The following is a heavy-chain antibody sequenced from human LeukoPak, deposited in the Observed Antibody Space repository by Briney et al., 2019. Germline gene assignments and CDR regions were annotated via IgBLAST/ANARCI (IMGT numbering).Heavy chain of an antibody. D-gene: IGHD6-19*01. CDR2: TYYRSKWYT. CDR1: GDSVSNNNAA. V-gene: IGHV6-1*01. Sequence: PSQTLSLTCAISGDSVSNNNAAWNWIRQSPSRGLEWLVRTYYRSKWYTDSAVSVNSRITITPDTSKNQFSLQLTSVTPEDSAVYYCARGNSGVAVARFDYWDQGTLVTVSS. J-gene: IGHJ4*02. CDR3: ARGNSGVAVARFDY.